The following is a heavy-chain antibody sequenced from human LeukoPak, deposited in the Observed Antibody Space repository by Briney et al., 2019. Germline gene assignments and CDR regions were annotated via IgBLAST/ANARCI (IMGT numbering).Heavy chain of an antibody. V-gene: IGHV1-69*13. CDR1: GGTFSSYA. Sequence: SVKVSCKASGGTFSSYAISWVRQAPGQGLEWMGGIIPIFGTANYAQKFQGRVTITADESTSTAYMELSSLRSEDTAVYYCARSKVVTAIFDAFDIWGQGTMVTVSS. J-gene: IGHJ3*02. CDR2: IIPIFGTA. D-gene: IGHD2-21*02. CDR3: ARSKVVTAIFDAFDI.